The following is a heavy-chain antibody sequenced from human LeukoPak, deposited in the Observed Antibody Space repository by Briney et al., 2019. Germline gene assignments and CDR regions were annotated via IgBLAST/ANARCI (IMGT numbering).Heavy chain of an antibody. Sequence: GGSLRLSCAASGFTFSSYAMSWVRQAPGKGLEGVSAISGSGGSTYDADSVKGRFTISRDNSKNTLYLQMNSLRAEDTAVYYCAKDRHYYDSSGYYYWNFDLWGRGTLVTVSS. J-gene: IGHJ2*01. CDR1: GFTFSSYA. CDR2: ISGSGGST. V-gene: IGHV3-23*01. CDR3: AKDRHYYDSSGYYYWNFDL. D-gene: IGHD3-22*01.